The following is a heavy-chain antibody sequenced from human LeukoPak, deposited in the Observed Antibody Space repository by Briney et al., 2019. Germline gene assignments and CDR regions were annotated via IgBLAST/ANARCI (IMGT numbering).Heavy chain of an antibody. CDR3: ARDPNGNYVGAFDFQR. V-gene: IGHV3-23*01. Sequence: GGSLRLSCAASGFTFSNFALTWVRQAPGKGLEWVSSISGVNTFYADSVKGRFSISRDNYKNMLYLQMSSLRAEDTAVYYCARDPNGNYVGAFDFQRWGQGSLVTVSS. D-gene: IGHD4-17*01. CDR2: ISGVNT. CDR1: GFTFSNFA. J-gene: IGHJ1*01.